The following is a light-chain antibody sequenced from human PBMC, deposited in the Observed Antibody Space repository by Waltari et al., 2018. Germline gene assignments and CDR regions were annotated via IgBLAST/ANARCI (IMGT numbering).Light chain of an antibody. J-gene: IGLJ2*01. Sequence: QSALTQPRSVSGSPGQSVTISCTGTSSDVGGYNYVSWYQQHPGKAPKLMIDDVSKRPSGVPDRFSGSKSGNTASLTISGLQAEDEADYYCCSYAGSYTSLFGGGTKLTVL. V-gene: IGLV2-11*01. CDR2: DVS. CDR3: CSYAGSYTSL. CDR1: SSDVGGYNY.